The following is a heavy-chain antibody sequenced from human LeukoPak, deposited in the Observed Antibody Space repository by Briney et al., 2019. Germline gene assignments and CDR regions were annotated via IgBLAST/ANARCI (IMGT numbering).Heavy chain of an antibody. Sequence: ASVKVSCKASGYTFTSYYMHWVRQAPGQGLEWMGIINPSGGSTSYAQKFQGRVTMTRDMSTSTVYMELSSLRSEDTAVYYCAREENTNDGATYWGQGTLVTVSS. J-gene: IGHJ4*02. V-gene: IGHV1-46*01. CDR1: GYTFTSYY. CDR2: INPSGGST. D-gene: IGHD1-26*01. CDR3: AREENTNDGATY.